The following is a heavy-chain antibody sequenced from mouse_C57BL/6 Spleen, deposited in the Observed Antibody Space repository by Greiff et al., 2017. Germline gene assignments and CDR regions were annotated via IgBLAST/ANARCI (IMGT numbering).Heavy chain of an antibody. CDR3: ARHITTVVAPDY. J-gene: IGHJ2*01. D-gene: IGHD1-1*01. Sequence: EVMLVESGGGLVKPGGSLKLSCAASGFTFSDYGMHWVRQAPEKGLEWVAYISSGSSTIYYADTVKGRFTISRDNAKNTLFLQMTSLRSEDTAMYYCARHITTVVAPDYWGQGTTLTVSS. CDR1: GFTFSDYG. CDR2: ISSGSSTI. V-gene: IGHV5-17*01.